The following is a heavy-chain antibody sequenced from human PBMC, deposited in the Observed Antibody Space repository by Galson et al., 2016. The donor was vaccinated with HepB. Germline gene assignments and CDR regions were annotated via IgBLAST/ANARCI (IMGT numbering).Heavy chain of an antibody. D-gene: IGHD6-13*01. V-gene: IGHV4-39*07. CDR1: GGSISSGDNY. CDR3: ARDIRAAGKIFQD. J-gene: IGHJ1*01. Sequence: SETLSLTCTVSGGSISSGDNYWTWIRQPPGRGLEWIGEILHVGNTHYSASLKSRVTISVDKSKNQFSLKLRSVTAADTAVYFCARDIRAAGKIFQDWGQGTLVAVSS. CDR2: ILHVGNT.